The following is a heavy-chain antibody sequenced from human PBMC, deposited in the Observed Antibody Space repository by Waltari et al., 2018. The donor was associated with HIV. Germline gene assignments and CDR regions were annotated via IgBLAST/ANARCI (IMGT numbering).Heavy chain of an antibody. CDR1: GYSFTSYW. CDR3: ARHLQYSSGWQNWFDP. D-gene: IGHD6-19*01. J-gene: IGHJ5*02. Sequence: EVQLVQSGAEVKKPGESLKISWKGSGYSFTSYWIGWVRQMPGKGLEWMGIIYPGDSDTRYSPSFQGQVTISADKSISTAYLQWSSLKASDTAMYYCARHLQYSSGWQNWFDPWGQGTLVTVSS. CDR2: IYPGDSDT. V-gene: IGHV5-51*01.